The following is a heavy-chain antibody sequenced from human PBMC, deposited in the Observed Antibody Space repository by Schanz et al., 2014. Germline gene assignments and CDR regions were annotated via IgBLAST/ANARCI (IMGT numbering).Heavy chain of an antibody. V-gene: IGHV3-23*04. CDR1: GITLSGYG. D-gene: IGHD3-9*01. CDR2: ISGSGGST. Sequence: VQLVESGGGVVQPGRSLRLSCAASGITLSGYGLHWVRQAPGKGLEWVSGISGSGGSTYDADSVKGRFTISRDNSKNTLYLQMNSLRAEDTAVYYCAKDHAGSDILTALGNWGQGTLVTVSS. J-gene: IGHJ4*02. CDR3: AKDHAGSDILTALGN.